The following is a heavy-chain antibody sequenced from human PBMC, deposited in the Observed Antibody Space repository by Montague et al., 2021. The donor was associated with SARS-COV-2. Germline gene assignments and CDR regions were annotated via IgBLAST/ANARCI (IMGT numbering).Heavy chain of an antibody. Sequence: SETLSLTCTVTGGPISGSSDYWGWIRQSPGKGLEWIASVDYSGNTXYSPSLKSRLTISVDMSKNQFSLKLNSVTAADTALYYCARREYSYGWGDWGQGTLVTVSS. CDR2: VDYSGNT. CDR3: ARREYSYGWGD. J-gene: IGHJ4*02. D-gene: IGHD5-18*01. CDR1: GGPISGSSDY. V-gene: IGHV4-39*01.